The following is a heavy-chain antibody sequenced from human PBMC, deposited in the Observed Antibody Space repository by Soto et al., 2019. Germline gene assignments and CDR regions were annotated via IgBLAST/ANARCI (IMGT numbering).Heavy chain of an antibody. J-gene: IGHJ4*02. CDR1: GVSLSGYY. D-gene: IGHD1-26*01. CDR3: ARGRDGGATD. V-gene: IGHV4-34*01. CDR2: IDNSGKT. Sequence: QVQLQQWGAGPLKPSETLSLTCAVYGVSLSGYYWSWIRQPPGKGLEWIGEIDNSGKTNYSPSLKSRVTISAATSKNQFSLTVTSLPAADTAVYYCARGRDGGATDWGQGTRVTVSS.